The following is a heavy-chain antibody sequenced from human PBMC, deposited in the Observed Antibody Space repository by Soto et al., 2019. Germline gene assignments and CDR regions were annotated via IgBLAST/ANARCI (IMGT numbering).Heavy chain of an antibody. J-gene: IGHJ4*02. CDR3: AREVAAQRLYYFDF. V-gene: IGHV4-31*03. CDR2: IYYSGST. D-gene: IGHD6-13*01. CDR1: GVSISSGGYY. Sequence: SETLSLTCTVSGVSISSGGYYWSWIRQHPGKGLEWIGYIYYSGSTYYNPSLKSRVTISVDTSKNQFSLKVSSVTAADTAVYYCAREVAAQRLYYFDFWGRGTLVTVSS.